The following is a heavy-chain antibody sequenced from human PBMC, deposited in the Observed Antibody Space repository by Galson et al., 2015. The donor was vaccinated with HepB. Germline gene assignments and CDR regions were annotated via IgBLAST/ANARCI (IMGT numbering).Heavy chain of an antibody. Sequence: SLRLSCAASGFTFSSYAMSWVRQAPGKGLEWVSAISGSGGSTYYADSVKGRFTISRDNSKNTLYLQMNSLRAEDTAVYYCAKDRPGSNCGGDCYSDYWGQGTLVTVSS. CDR3: AKDRPGSNCGGDCYSDY. D-gene: IGHD2-21*02. V-gene: IGHV3-23*01. CDR2: ISGSGGST. CDR1: GFTFSSYA. J-gene: IGHJ4*02.